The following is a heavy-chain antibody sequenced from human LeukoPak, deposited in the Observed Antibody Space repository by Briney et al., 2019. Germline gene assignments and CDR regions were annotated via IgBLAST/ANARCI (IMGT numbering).Heavy chain of an antibody. CDR2: ISYSSGTI. V-gene: IGHV3-48*04. Sequence: PGGSLRLSCAASGFTFSTYSMNWVRQAPGKGLEWVSYISYSSGTIYYADSVKGRFTISRDNAKNSLYLQMNSLKTEDTAVYYCTTYVWGSYRSLFCWGQGTLVTVSS. CDR1: GFTFSTYS. CDR3: TTYVWGSYRSLFC. J-gene: IGHJ4*02. D-gene: IGHD3-16*02.